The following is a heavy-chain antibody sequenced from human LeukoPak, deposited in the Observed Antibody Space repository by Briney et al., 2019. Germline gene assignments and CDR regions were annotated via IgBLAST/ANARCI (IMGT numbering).Heavy chain of an antibody. V-gene: IGHV1-69*05. D-gene: IGHD2-2*01. Sequence: SVKVSCKASGGTFSSYAISWVRQAPGQGLEWMGGIIPIFGTANYAQKFQGRVTITTDESMSTAYMELSSLRSEDTAVYYCARGYCSSTSCYFDPWGQGTLVTVSS. CDR1: GGTFSSYA. J-gene: IGHJ5*02. CDR2: IIPIFGTA. CDR3: ARGYCSSTSCYFDP.